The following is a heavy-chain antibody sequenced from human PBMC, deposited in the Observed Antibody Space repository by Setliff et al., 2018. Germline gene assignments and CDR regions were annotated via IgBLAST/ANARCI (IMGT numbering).Heavy chain of an antibody. V-gene: IGHV4-59*11. J-gene: IGHJ4*02. D-gene: IGHD5-12*01. CDR2: IYHSGNT. CDR3: ARCSRDGNNYVGSGLGPFDY. Sequence: SETLSLTCTVSGGSISSHYWSWIRQPPGKGLEWIGYIYHSGNTNYNPSLKSRVTISIDTSKDQFSLKLSSVTAADTAVYYCARCSRDGNNYVGSGLGPFDYWGQGSLVTVSS. CDR1: GGSISSHY.